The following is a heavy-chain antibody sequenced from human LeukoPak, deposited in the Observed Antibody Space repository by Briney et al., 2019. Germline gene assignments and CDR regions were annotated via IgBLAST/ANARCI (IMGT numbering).Heavy chain of an antibody. CDR1: GGSIFSYY. D-gene: IGHD1-26*01. J-gene: IGHJ5*02. CDR2: IYSNGIT. Sequence: SETLSLTCTVSGGSIFSYYWNWIRQPPGKGLEWIGYIYSNGITSYNPSLKSRVTISLDTSKNQFSLKLSSVTAADTAVYYCAGEVGGSWFDPWGLGTLVTVSS. CDR3: AGEVGGSWFDP. V-gene: IGHV4-4*08.